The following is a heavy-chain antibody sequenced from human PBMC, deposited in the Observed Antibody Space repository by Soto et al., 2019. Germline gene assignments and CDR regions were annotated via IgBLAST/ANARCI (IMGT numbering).Heavy chain of an antibody. CDR2: FLASGGNT. Sequence: QVQLVQSGAAVGKPGASVKVSCRASGYSFFSYYIHWVRQAPGQGLEWMGRFLASGGNTDYAQRLRGRISMTRDTSTTNTVSLELTSLTSDDTAVYYCARGGATLFGVIDSWGQGTRVTVSS. CDR3: ARGGATLFGVIDS. J-gene: IGHJ4*02. D-gene: IGHD3-3*01. CDR1: GYSFFSYY. V-gene: IGHV1-46*04.